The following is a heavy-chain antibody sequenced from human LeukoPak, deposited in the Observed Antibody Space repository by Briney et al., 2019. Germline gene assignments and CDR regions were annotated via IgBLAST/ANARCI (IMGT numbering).Heavy chain of an antibody. D-gene: IGHD3-22*01. CDR2: ISSSGSTI. CDR3: ARDKFSGYYLEFDY. CDR1: GFTFSSYE. Sequence: PGGSLRLSCAASGFTFSSYEMNWVRQAPGKGLEWVSYISSSGSTIYYADPVKGRFTISRDNAKNSLCLQMNSLRAEDTAVYYCARDKFSGYYLEFDYWGQGTLVTVSS. V-gene: IGHV3-48*03. J-gene: IGHJ4*02.